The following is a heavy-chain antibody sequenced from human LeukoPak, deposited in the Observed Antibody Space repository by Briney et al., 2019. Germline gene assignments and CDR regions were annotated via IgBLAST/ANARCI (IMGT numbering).Heavy chain of an antibody. D-gene: IGHD1-1*01. V-gene: IGHV3-64D*06. J-gene: IGHJ4*02. Sequence: GGSLRLSCSASGFTFTSHVMNWVRQAPGKGLQYVSGISMNVQTTYHAGSVKGRFTISRDSSKNTVYLQMNSLTAEDTAVYYCVREGLERRTNFDYWGQGTLVSVSS. CDR1: GFTFTSHV. CDR3: VREGLERRTNFDY. CDR2: ISMNVQTT.